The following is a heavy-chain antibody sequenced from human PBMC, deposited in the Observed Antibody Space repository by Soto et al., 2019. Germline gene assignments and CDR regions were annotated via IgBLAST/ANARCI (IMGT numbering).Heavy chain of an antibody. CDR3: ARDGCSGGSCYSDDAFDI. CDR2: IYSGGST. D-gene: IGHD2-15*01. V-gene: IGHV3-66*01. Sequence: GGSLRLSCAASGFTVSSNYMSWVRQAPGKGLEWVSVIYSGGSTYYADSVKGRFTISRDNSKNTLYLQMNSLRAEDTAGYYCARDGCSGGSCYSDDAFDIWGQGTMVTVSS. CDR1: GFTVSSNY. J-gene: IGHJ3*02.